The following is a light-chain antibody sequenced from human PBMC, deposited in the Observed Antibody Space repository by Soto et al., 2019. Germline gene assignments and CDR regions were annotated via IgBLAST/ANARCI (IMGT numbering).Light chain of an antibody. CDR2: GAS. CDR3: QHYNNWPRT. V-gene: IGKV3-15*01. CDR1: QTVGSN. J-gene: IGKJ1*01. Sequence: EIVMTQSPATLSVSPGERATLSCRASQTVGSNLAWYQQKPGQVPRHLINGASTRATGIPARFSGSGSGTEFTLTISSLQSEDFAVYYCQHYNNWPRTFGQGTKEEI.